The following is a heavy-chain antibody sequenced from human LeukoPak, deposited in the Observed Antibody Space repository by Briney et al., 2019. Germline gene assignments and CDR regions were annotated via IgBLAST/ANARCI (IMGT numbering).Heavy chain of an antibody. D-gene: IGHD1-1*01. CDR3: VKDGPITGIYLCA. V-gene: IGHV3-23*01. Sequence: GGSLRLSCTASGFTFSDYVMNWVRQAPGKGLEWVSAISNADAYTSYTGSVKGRFTISRDNSKDTLYLQMNDLRAEDTAVYYYVKDGPITGIYLCAWGQGTLVTVSS. CDR2: ISNADAYT. CDR1: GFTFSDYV. J-gene: IGHJ5*02.